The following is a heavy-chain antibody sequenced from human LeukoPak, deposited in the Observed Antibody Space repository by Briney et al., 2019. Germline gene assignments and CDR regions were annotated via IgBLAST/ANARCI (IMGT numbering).Heavy chain of an antibody. V-gene: IGHV4-61*02. CDR2: IYTSGST. J-gene: IGHJ6*03. CDR3: ARAGSSSWPHYYYYMDV. Sequence: PSQTLSLTCTVSGGSISSGSYYWSWIRQPAGKGLEWIGRIYTSGSTNYNPSLKSRVTISVDTSKNQFSLKLSSVTAADTAVYYCARAGSSSWPHYYYYMDVWGKGTTVTISS. CDR1: GGSISSGSYY. D-gene: IGHD6-13*01.